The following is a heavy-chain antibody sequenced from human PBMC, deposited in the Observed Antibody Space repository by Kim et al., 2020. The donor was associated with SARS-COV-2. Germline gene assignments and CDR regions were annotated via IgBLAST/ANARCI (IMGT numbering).Heavy chain of an antibody. V-gene: IGHV4-34*01. J-gene: IGHJ6*02. CDR3: ARATYYDFWSGYYRDYYGMDV. CDR2: INHSGST. D-gene: IGHD3-3*01. CDR1: GGSFSGYY. Sequence: SETLSLTCAVYGGSFSGYYWSWIRQPPGKGLEWIGEINHSGSTNYNPSLKSRVTISVDTSKNQFSLKLSSVTAADTAVYYCARATYYDFWSGYYRDYYGMDVWGQGTTVTVSS.